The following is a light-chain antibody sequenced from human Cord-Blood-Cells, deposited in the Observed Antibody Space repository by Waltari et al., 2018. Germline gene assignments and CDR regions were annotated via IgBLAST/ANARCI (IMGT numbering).Light chain of an antibody. Sequence: QSALTQPASVSGSPGQSITLSCTGTSIDVGGYNYLSWYQQHPGKAPKLMIYDVSNRPSGVSNRFSGSKSGNTASLTISGLQAEDEADYYCSSYTSSSTYVVFGGGTKLTVL. J-gene: IGLJ2*01. CDR1: SIDVGGYNY. CDR3: SSYTSSSTYVV. CDR2: DVS. V-gene: IGLV2-14*01.